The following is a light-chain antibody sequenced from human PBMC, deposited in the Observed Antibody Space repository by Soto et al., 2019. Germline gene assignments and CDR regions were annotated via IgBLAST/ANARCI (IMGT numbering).Light chain of an antibody. Sequence: EIVLTQSPATLSLSPGERATLSCRASQGISGYLAWYQQRPGQAPRLLIYDASNRATGIPVRFSGSGSGTDYTLTITNLESEDFAVYYCQQRSNWPWTFGQGTKVDIK. V-gene: IGKV3-11*01. CDR1: QGISGY. J-gene: IGKJ1*01. CDR2: DAS. CDR3: QQRSNWPWT.